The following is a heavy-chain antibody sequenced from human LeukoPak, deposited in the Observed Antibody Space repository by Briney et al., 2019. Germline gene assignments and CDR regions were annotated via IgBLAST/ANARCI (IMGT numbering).Heavy chain of an antibody. V-gene: IGHV1-18*01. Sequence: ASVKVSCKASGYTFTSYDINWVRQATGQGLEWMGWISAYNGNTNYAQKLQGRVTMTTDTSTSTAYMELRSLRSDDTAVYYCARDLYCSSTSCYTASFDPWGQGTLVTVSS. CDR2: ISAYNGNT. CDR1: GYTFTSYD. D-gene: IGHD2-2*02. CDR3: ARDLYCSSTSCYTASFDP. J-gene: IGHJ5*02.